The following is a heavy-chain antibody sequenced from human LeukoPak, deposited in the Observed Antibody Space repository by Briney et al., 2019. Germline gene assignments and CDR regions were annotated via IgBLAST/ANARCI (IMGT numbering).Heavy chain of an antibody. V-gene: IGHV3-7*01. Sequence: GGSLRLSCAASGFTFSGFWMSWVRQAPGKGLEWVANIKQDGSEKYYVDSAKGRFTISRDNAKNSLYLQMNSLRAEDTAVYYCARDGRGWLLDSFDYWGQGTLVTVSS. CDR1: GFTFSGFW. J-gene: IGHJ4*02. CDR2: IKQDGSEK. D-gene: IGHD2-21*02. CDR3: ARDGRGWLLDSFDY.